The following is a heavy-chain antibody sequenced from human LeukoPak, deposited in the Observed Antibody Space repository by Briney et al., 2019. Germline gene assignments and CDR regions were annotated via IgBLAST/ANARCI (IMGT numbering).Heavy chain of an antibody. CDR3: ARPEVGATRGLDY. J-gene: IGHJ4*02. Sequence: SETLSLTCTVSGGSIGSSTYSWGWIRPPPGKGLEWIGSIYYSGSTYYNPSLKSRVTISVDTSKNQFSLKLSSVTAADTAVYYCARPEVGATRGLDYWGQGTLVTVSS. V-gene: IGHV4-39*01. D-gene: IGHD1-26*01. CDR1: GGSIGSSTYS. CDR2: IYYSGST.